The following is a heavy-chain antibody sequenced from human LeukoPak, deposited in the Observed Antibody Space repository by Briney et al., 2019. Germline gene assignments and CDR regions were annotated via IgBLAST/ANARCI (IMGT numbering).Heavy chain of an antibody. Sequence: ASVKVSCKASGGTFSSYAISWVRQAPGQGLEWMGGIIPIFGTANYAQKFQGRVTITADESTSTAYMELSSLRSEDTAVYYCARGAPVPYYYYGMDVWGQGTTVTVSS. J-gene: IGHJ6*02. CDR2: IIPIFGTA. V-gene: IGHV1-69*13. CDR3: ARGAPVPYYYYGMDV. D-gene: IGHD4/OR15-4a*01. CDR1: GGTFSSYA.